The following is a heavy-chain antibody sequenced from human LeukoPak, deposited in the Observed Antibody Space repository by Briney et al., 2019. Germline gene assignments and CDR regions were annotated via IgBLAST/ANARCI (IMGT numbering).Heavy chain of an antibody. D-gene: IGHD6-19*01. CDR3: ARLVAGQYYFDY. J-gene: IGHJ4*02. CDR1: GYTFTVYY. CDR2: INPNSGGT. Sequence: ASVTVTCKASGYTFTVYYMHWVRQAPGQGLEWMGWINPNSGGTNYAQKFQGRVTMTRDTSISTAYMELSRLRSDDTAVYYCARLVAGQYYFDYWGQGTLVTVSS. V-gene: IGHV1-2*02.